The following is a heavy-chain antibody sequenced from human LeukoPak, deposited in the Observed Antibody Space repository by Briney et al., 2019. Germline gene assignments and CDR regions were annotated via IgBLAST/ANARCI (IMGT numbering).Heavy chain of an antibody. CDR3: AREYDWLLASQTFDY. CDR2: ISYDGSNK. Sequence: GGALRLSCAASGFTFSSYTMHWVGQARGRGGEGVAVISYDGSNKYYADSVKGRFTISRDNSKNTPYLQMNSLRAEDTAVYYCAREYDWLLASQTFDYWGQGTLVTVSS. V-gene: IGHV3-30*04. J-gene: IGHJ4*02. CDR1: GFTFSSYT. D-gene: IGHD3-9*01.